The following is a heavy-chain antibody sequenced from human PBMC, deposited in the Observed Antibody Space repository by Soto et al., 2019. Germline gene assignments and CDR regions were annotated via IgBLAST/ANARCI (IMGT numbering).Heavy chain of an antibody. CDR3: ARGLTSGDY. CDR2: INPNGGST. CDR1: GYTFTSFY. D-gene: IGHD7-27*01. J-gene: IGHJ4*02. V-gene: IGHV1-46*01. Sequence: QVQLVQSGAEVKNPGASVKLSCKASGYTFTSFYIHWVRQAPGQGLEWMAIINPNGGSTNYAPNLQGRVTLTRDTSTNTVYIDLSSHGSEDTAVYYCARGLTSGDYWGQGTLVTVSS.